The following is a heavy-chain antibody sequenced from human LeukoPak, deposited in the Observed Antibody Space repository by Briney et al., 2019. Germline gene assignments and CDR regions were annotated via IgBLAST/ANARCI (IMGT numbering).Heavy chain of an antibody. D-gene: IGHD6-25*01. V-gene: IGHV3-23*01. CDR1: GFTFSSYA. CDR2: ISGSGGST. J-gene: IGHJ4*02. CDR3: AKLREEISGYFDY. Sequence: GGSLRLSCAASGFTFSSYAMSWVRQAPGKGLEWVSAISGSGGSTYYADSLRGRFTNSRDNSKNTLYLQMNSLRAEDTAVYYCAKLREEISGYFDYWGQGTLVTVSS.